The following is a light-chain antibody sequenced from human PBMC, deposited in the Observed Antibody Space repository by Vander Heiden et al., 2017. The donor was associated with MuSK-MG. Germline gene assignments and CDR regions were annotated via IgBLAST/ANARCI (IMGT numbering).Light chain of an antibody. CDR2: YYSDSDK. CDR3: MIWPSNAYV. Sequence: QPVLTQPPSSSASPAESARLTRTLPSDINVGSYNIYWYQQKPGSPPRYLLYYYSDSDKGQGSGVPSRFSGSKDASANTGILLIAGLQSEDEAYYYCMIWPSNAYVFGTGTKVTVL. CDR1: SDINVGSYN. V-gene: IGLV5-37*01. J-gene: IGLJ1*01.